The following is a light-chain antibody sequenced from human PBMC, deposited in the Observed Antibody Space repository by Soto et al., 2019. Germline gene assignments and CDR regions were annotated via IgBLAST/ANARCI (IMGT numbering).Light chain of an antibody. CDR3: QQYNNWPRT. CDR1: QSVSSN. V-gene: IGKV3-15*01. J-gene: IGKJ1*01. Sequence: ESVLGKPPGPLSLSPGESATLSCRASQSVSSNLAWYQQKPGQAPRLLIYGASTRATGIPARFSGSGSGTEFTLTISSLQSEDFAVYFCQQYNNWPRTFGQGTKVDI. CDR2: GAS.